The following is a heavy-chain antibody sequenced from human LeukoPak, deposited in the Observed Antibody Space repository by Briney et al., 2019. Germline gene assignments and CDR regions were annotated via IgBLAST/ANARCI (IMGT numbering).Heavy chain of an antibody. D-gene: IGHD2-21*02. J-gene: IGHJ4*02. Sequence: KLQGRFTMTTDTSTNTAYMELRSLRSDDTAVYYCAGRCGGDCYAFDSWGQGTLVTVSS. V-gene: IGHV1-18*01. CDR3: AGRCGGDCYAFDS.